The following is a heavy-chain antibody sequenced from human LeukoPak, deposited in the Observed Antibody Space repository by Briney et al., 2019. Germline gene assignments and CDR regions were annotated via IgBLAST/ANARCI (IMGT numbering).Heavy chain of an antibody. J-gene: IGHJ4*02. CDR2: FYDSGNT. V-gene: IGHV4-38-2*01. Sequence: PGGSLRLSCAASGFTFSSYSMNWVRQPPGKGLEWIGSFYDSGNTYYNPSLKSRVTISVDTSKNQFSLKVRSVTAADTAVYFCARGKSRGSHIDYWGQGTLVTVSS. CDR3: ARGKSRGSHIDY. D-gene: IGHD1-26*01. CDR1: GFTFSSYS.